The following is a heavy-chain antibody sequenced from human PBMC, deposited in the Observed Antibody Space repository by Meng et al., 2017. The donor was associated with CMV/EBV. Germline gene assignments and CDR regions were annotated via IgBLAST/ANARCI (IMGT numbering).Heavy chain of an antibody. J-gene: IGHJ4*02. Sequence: SLKISCAASGFTFSSYWMSWVRQAPGKGLEWVANIKQDGSEKYYVDSVKGRFTISRDNAKNSLYLQMNSLRAEDTAVYYCARDELYYYDSSGYKFDYWGQGTLVTVSS. CDR1: GFTFSSYW. CDR3: ARDELYYYDSSGYKFDY. CDR2: IKQDGSEK. V-gene: IGHV3-7*01. D-gene: IGHD3-22*01.